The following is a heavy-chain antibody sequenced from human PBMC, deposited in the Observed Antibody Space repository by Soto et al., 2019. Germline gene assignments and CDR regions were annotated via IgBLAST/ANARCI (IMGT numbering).Heavy chain of an antibody. CDR3: ARHLTNDYGDYLDYYYYMDV. D-gene: IGHD4-17*01. Sequence: SEPLSLTCTVSGGSISSSSYYWGWIRQPPGKGLEWIGSIYYSGSTYYNPSLKSRVTISVDTSKNQFSLKLSSVTAADTAVYYCARHLTNDYGDYLDYYYYMDVWGKGTTVTVSS. CDR2: IYYSGST. V-gene: IGHV4-39*01. J-gene: IGHJ6*03. CDR1: GGSISSSSYY.